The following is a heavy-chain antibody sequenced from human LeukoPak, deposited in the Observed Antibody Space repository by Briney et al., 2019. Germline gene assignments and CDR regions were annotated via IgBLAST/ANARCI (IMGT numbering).Heavy chain of an antibody. CDR3: AKVSILTGYYIEYYFDY. J-gene: IGHJ4*02. CDR2: IYYSGST. CDR1: GGSISSGGYY. V-gene: IGHV4-31*03. D-gene: IGHD3-9*01. Sequence: SETLSLTCTVSGGSISSGGYYWSWIRQHPGKGLEWIGYIYYSGSTYYNPSLKSRVTISVDTSKNQFSLKLSSVTAADTAVYYCAKVSILTGYYIEYYFDYWGQRTLVTVSS.